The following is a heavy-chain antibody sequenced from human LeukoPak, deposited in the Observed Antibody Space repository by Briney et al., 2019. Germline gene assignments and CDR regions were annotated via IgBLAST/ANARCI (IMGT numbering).Heavy chain of an antibody. Sequence: PGGSLRLSCAASGFTVSSSYMYWVRQAPGKGLEWVAVISYDGSNKYYADSVKGRFTISRDNSKNTLYLQMNSLRAEDTAVYYCARGGYDFWSGYLHYYGMDVRGQGTTVTVSS. CDR1: GFTVSSSY. CDR3: ARGGYDFWSGYLHYYGMDV. V-gene: IGHV3-30-3*01. J-gene: IGHJ6*02. CDR2: ISYDGSNK. D-gene: IGHD3-3*01.